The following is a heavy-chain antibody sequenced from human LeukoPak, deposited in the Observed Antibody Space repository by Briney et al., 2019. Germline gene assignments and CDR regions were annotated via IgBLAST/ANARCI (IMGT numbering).Heavy chain of an antibody. CDR3: AKRSNFWTGYLDY. CDR2: ISSGGST. Sequence: GGSLRLSCSVSGFNFSSYAMHWVRQAPGKGLEYVSSISSGGSTYYADSVKGRFTISRDNSKDTLFLQMNSLRTEDTAVYYCAKRSNFWTGYLDYWGQGALVTVSS. J-gene: IGHJ4*02. CDR1: GFNFSSYA. V-gene: IGHV3-64*04. D-gene: IGHD3/OR15-3a*01.